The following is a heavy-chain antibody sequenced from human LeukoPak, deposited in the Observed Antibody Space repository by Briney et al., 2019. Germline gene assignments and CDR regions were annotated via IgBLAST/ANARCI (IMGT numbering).Heavy chain of an antibody. D-gene: IGHD3-3*01. CDR3: ARGQSRYYDFWSGLNWFDP. V-gene: IGHV1-69*05. CDR1: GGTFSSYA. Sequence: ASVKVSCKASGGTFSSYAISWVRQAPGQGLEWMGGIIPIFGTANYAQKFQGRVTITTDESTSTAYMELSSPRSEDTAVYFCARGQSRYYDFWSGLNWFDPWGQGTLVTVSS. CDR2: IIPIFGTA. J-gene: IGHJ5*02.